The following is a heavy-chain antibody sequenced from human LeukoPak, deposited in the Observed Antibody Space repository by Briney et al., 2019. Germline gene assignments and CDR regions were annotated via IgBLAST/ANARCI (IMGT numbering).Heavy chain of an antibody. Sequence: SVKVSCKASGGSFSSNAISWVRQAPGQGLEWMGGFTPMFGAANYAEKFLGRVTITADESTSTTYMEPSSLRSEDTAVYYCARAAASGSGSGFDPWGQGTLVTASS. CDR3: ARAAASGSGSGFDP. D-gene: IGHD3-10*01. V-gene: IGHV1-69*13. CDR2: FTPMFGAA. J-gene: IGHJ5*02. CDR1: GGSFSSNA.